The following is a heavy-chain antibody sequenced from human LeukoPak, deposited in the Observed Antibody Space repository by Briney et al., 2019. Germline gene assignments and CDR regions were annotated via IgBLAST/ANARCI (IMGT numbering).Heavy chain of an antibody. CDR2: INPDGSQK. D-gene: IGHD3-16*01. CDR1: GFTFSSYG. Sequence: GSLRLSCAASGFTFSSYGMHWVRQAPGKGLEWVADINPDGSQKYSVDSVKGRFTISRDNAKNSLFLQMNSLRAEDTAVYYCVRQMIRFWFDPWGQGTQVTVSS. CDR3: VRQMIRFWFDP. J-gene: IGHJ5*02. V-gene: IGHV3-7*01.